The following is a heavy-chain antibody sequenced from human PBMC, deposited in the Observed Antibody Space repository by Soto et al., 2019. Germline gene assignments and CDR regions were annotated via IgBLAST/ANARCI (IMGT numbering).Heavy chain of an antibody. J-gene: IGHJ4*02. D-gene: IGHD3-22*01. CDR3: VRARSTDSLPDY. CDR1: GFTFSLYS. Sequence: GGSLRLSCAASGFTFSLYSMIWVRQAPGKGLEWVASITSSSSYIYYEDSLKGRFTISRDNAKNSLFLQLDSLRAEDTAVYFCVRARSTDSLPDYWGQGTLVTSPQ. V-gene: IGHV3-21*01. CDR2: ITSSSSYI.